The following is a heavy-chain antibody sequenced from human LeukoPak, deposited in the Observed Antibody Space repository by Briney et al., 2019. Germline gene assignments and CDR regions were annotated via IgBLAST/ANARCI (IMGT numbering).Heavy chain of an antibody. CDR2: INPSGGST. Sequence: ASVKVSCKASGYTFTNYYIHWVRQAPGQGLEWMGIINPSGGSTSYAQKFQGRVTMTRDRSTRTVYMELSSLRSEDTAVYYCAIQLELQTSDAFDIWGQGTMVTVSS. J-gene: IGHJ3*02. CDR3: AIQLELQTSDAFDI. V-gene: IGHV1-46*01. D-gene: IGHD1-7*01. CDR1: GYTFTNYY.